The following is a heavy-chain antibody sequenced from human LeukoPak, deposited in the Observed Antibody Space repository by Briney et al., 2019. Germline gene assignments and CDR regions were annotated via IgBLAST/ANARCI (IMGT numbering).Heavy chain of an antibody. J-gene: IGHJ4*02. CDR1: TFIFSIDA. Sequence: PGQSRRLSCAASTFIFSIDAMSWDRHAPGKGREWVSAVSGSGGSAYYEDSVKGRFSISRDNSKNTLYLQMNSLRAEDTAVYYCAKEMAVAAAHAADYWGQGTLVTVSS. CDR2: VSGSGGSA. V-gene: IGHV3-23*01. CDR3: AKEMAVAAAHAADY. D-gene: IGHD6-13*01.